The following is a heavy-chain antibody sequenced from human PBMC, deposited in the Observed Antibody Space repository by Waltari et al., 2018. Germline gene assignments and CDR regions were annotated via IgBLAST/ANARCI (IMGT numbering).Heavy chain of an antibody. J-gene: IGHJ4*02. V-gene: IGHV5-51*01. CDR1: GYSFTSYW. Sequence: EVQLVQSGAEVKKPGESLKISCKGSGYSFTSYWIGWVRQMPGKGLEWMGIIFPGDSDTRYSPSFQGKVTTSADKSISTAYLQWSSLKASDTAMYYCARQSSIAVARNSARSFDYWGQGTLVTVSS. CDR3: ARQSSIAVARNSARSFDY. D-gene: IGHD6-19*01. CDR2: IFPGDSDT.